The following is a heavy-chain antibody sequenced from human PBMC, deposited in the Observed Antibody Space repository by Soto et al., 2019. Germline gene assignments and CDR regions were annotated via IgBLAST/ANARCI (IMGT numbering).Heavy chain of an antibody. J-gene: IGHJ6*03. V-gene: IGHV3-66*02. Sequence: GGSLRLSCAASGFTVSSNYMSWVRQAPGKGLEWVSVIYSGGSTYYADSVKGRFTISRDNSKNTLYLQMNSLRAEDTAVYYCATHYYDSSGYYYYYYYMDVWGKGTTVTVSS. D-gene: IGHD3-22*01. CDR3: ATHYYDSSGYYYYYYYMDV. CDR2: IYSGGST. CDR1: GFTVSSNY.